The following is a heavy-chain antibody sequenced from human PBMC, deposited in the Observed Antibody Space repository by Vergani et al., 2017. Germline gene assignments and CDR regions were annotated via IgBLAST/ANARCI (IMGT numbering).Heavy chain of an antibody. CDR3: ARSSHLEWLLYSLYGMDV. CDR1: GGSISSYY. Sequence: QVQLQESGPGLVKPSETLSLTCTVSGGSISSYYWSWIRQPPGKGLEWIGSIYYSGSTYYNPSLKSRVTISVDTSKNQFSLKLSSVTAADTAVYYCARSSHLEWLLYSLYGMDVWGQGTTVTVSS. V-gene: IGHV4-59*12. D-gene: IGHD3-3*01. CDR2: IYYSGST. J-gene: IGHJ6*02.